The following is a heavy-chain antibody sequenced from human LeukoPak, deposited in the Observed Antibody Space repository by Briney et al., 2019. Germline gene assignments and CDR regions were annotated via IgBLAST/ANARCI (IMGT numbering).Heavy chain of an antibody. CDR2: FDPEDGET. CDR3: AREPSGWYGSDY. D-gene: IGHD6-19*01. V-gene: IGHV1-24*01. Sequence: ASVKVSCKVSGYTLTELSMHWVRQAPGKGLEWMGGFDPEDGETIYAQKFQGRVTMTRDTSTSTVYMELSSLRSEDTAVYYCAREPSGWYGSDYWGQGTLVTVSS. CDR1: GYTLTELS. J-gene: IGHJ4*02.